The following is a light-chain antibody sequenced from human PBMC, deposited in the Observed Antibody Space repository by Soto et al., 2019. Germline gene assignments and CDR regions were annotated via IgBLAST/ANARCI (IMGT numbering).Light chain of an antibody. Sequence: QSVLTQPPSVSGAPGQRVTISCTGSSANIGAAYNVDWYQQLPGTAPKLLIYGNNNRPSGVPARFSGSKSGTSASLAIAGPQADDEGDYSCQSYDRSLSGYVFGTGTKVTV. CDR2: GNN. V-gene: IGLV1-40*01. J-gene: IGLJ1*01. CDR1: SANIGAAYN. CDR3: QSYDRSLSGYV.